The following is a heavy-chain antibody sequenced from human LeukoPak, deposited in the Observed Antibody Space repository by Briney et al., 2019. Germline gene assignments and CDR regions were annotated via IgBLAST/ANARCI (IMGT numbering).Heavy chain of an antibody. D-gene: IGHD2-2*01. V-gene: IGHV5-51*01. CDR2: INADDSDT. CDR3: ARGNHCGSTSCALDY. J-gene: IGHJ4*02. Sequence: GESLKISCMGSGSKFATYWIAWVRQMPGKGLEWVGIINADDSDTAYSPSFEGQVTISADKSIATAYLQWGSLKASDTAMYYCARGNHCGSTSCALDYWGQGTLVTVSS. CDR1: GSKFATYW.